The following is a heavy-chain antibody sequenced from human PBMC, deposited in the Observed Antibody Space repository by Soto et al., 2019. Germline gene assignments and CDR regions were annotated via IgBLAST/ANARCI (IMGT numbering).Heavy chain of an antibody. V-gene: IGHV3-30*18. J-gene: IGHJ5*02. D-gene: IGHD2-15*01. CDR2: ISYDGSNK. CDR3: AKDPSRISRLLDP. CDR1: GFTFSSYG. Sequence: TGGSLRLSCAASGFTFSSYGMHWVRQAPGKGLEWVAVISYDGSNKYYADSVKGRFTISRDNSKNTLYLQMNSLRAEDTAVYYCAKDPSRISRLLDPWGQGTLVTVSS.